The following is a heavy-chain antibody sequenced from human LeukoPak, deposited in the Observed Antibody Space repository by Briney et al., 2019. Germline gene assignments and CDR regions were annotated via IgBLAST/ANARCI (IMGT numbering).Heavy chain of an antibody. Sequence: EASVKVSCKASGGTFSSYAISWVRQAPGQGLEWMGGIIPIFGTANYAQKFQCRVTITTDESTSTAYMALSSLRSEDTAVYYCARDPRRYCSGGSCYSGGAFDIWGQGTMVTVSS. CDR1: GGTFSSYA. CDR3: ARDPRRYCSGGSCYSGGAFDI. D-gene: IGHD2-15*01. J-gene: IGHJ3*02. V-gene: IGHV1-69*05. CDR2: IIPIFGTA.